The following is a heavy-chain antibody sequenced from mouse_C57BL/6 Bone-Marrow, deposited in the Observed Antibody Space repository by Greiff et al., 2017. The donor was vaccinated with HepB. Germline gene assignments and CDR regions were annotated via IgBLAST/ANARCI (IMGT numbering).Heavy chain of an antibody. D-gene: IGHD1-1*01. V-gene: IGHV1-50*01. CDR3: ALLLRWYFDY. J-gene: IGHJ2*01. Sequence: QVQLQQPGAELVKPGASVKLSCKASGYTFTSYWMQWVKQRPGQGLEWIGEIDPSDSYTNYNQKFKGKATLTVATSSSTAYMQLSSLTSEDSAVYYCALLLRWYFDYWGQGTTLTVSS. CDR2: IDPSDSYT. CDR1: GYTFTSYW.